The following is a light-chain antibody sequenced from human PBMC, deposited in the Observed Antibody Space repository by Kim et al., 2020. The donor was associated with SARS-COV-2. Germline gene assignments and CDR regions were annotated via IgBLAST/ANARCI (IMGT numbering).Light chain of an antibody. CDR2: ATS. J-gene: IGKJ5*01. CDR3: LQHSTYPIT. Sequence: ASVGDRVTITCQASHDISNYLNWFQQKPGKSPKLLIYATSSLETGVPSRFSGSGSGTDYALTISSVQPEDFATYFCLQHSTYPITFGQGTRLEIK. CDR1: HDISNY. V-gene: IGKV1-33*01.